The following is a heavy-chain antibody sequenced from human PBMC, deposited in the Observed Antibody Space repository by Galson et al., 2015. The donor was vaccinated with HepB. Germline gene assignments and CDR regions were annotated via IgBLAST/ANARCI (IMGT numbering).Heavy chain of an antibody. CDR2: IWYDGIYK. J-gene: IGHJ6*02. V-gene: IGHV3-33*01. Sequence: SLRLSCAASEFTFNNYGMHWVRQAPGKGLEWVAVIWYDGIYKYYADSVKGRFTISRDNSKCTLYLQMNSLRAEDTAVYYCARGRSRLYYDMDVWGQGTTVTVSS. CDR1: EFTFNNYG. CDR3: ARGRSRLYYDMDV. D-gene: IGHD5-12*01.